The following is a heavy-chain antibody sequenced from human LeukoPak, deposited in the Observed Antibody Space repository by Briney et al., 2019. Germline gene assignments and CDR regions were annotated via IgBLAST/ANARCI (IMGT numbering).Heavy chain of an antibody. V-gene: IGHV3-21*01. J-gene: IGHJ4*02. D-gene: IGHD4-17*01. CDR3: AREQYGDYTIDY. CDR1: GFTFSSYN. Sequence: GGSLRLSCAASGFTFSSYNMNWVRQAPGKGLEWVSSISSSSSYIYYADSVKGRFTISRDNAKNSLYLQMNSLRAEDTAVYYCAREQYGDYTIDYWGQGTLVTVSS. CDR2: ISSSSSYI.